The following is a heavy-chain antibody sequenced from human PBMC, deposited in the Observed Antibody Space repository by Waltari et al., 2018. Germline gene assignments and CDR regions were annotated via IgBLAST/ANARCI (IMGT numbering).Heavy chain of an antibody. Sequence: QVQLVESGGGVVQPGGSLRLSCVASGFTFSNYAMHWVRRAPGKGLEWMAFIQYDGSSKYYGVSVKGRFTISRDNSKNTVFLQMNSLRTEDTAIYYCAKEETGNIDYWGQGTLVTISS. CDR2: IQYDGSSK. V-gene: IGHV3-30*02. J-gene: IGHJ4*02. D-gene: IGHD7-27*01. CDR3: AKEETGNIDY. CDR1: GFTFSNYA.